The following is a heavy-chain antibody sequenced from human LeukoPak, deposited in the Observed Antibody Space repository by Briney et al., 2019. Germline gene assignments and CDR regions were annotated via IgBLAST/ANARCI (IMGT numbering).Heavy chain of an antibody. CDR1: GFTFSDYY. V-gene: IGHV3-11*06. CDR2: ISNSISYI. D-gene: IGHD4-17*01. Sequence: GGSLRLSCAASGFTFSDYYMSWIRQAPGKGLEWVSSISNSISYIYYADSVKGRFTISRDNANNSLYLQMNSLRAEDTAVYYCASAPTGTYYFDYWGQGTLVTASS. CDR3: ASAPTGTYYFDY. J-gene: IGHJ4*02.